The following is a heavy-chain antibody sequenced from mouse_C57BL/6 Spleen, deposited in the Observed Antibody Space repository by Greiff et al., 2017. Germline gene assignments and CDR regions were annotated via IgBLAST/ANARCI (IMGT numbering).Heavy chain of an antibody. J-gene: IGHJ3*01. V-gene: IGHV14-3*01. CDR2: IDPANGNT. D-gene: IGHD1-1*01. CDR1: GFNIKNTY. CDR3: AINYYGSSYGFAY. Sequence: EVQLQQSVAELVRPGASVKLSCTASGFNIKNTYMHWVKQRPEQGLEWIGRIDPANGNTKYAPKFQGKATITADTSSNTAYLQLSSLTSEDSAVYFCAINYYGSSYGFAYWGQGTLVTVSA.